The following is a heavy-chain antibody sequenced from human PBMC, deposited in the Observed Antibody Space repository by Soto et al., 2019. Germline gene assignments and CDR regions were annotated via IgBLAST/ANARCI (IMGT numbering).Heavy chain of an antibody. Sequence: QLQLQESGPGLVKPSETLSLTCTVSGGSISSSNCYWGWVRQPPGKGLEWIGSIFYSGITYYNPSNKSSVTMSVNTSKNQFSLKLSSVTAADTAGYYCARQSRQGGGLHALDFWGRGTMVTVSS. D-gene: IGHD2-21*02. CDR1: GGSISSSNCY. J-gene: IGHJ3*01. CDR2: IFYSGIT. V-gene: IGHV4-39*01. CDR3: ARQSRQGGGLHALDF.